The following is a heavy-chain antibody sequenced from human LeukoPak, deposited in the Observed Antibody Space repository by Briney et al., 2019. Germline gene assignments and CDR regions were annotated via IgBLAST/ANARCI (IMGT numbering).Heavy chain of an antibody. CDR1: GGSFSSYA. CDR2: IIPIFGTA. CDR3: ARGFVLRFLEWSHPPDYYYMDV. D-gene: IGHD3-3*01. V-gene: IGHV1-69*05. Sequence: SVKVSCKASGGSFSSYAISWVRQAPGQGLEWMGGIIPIFGTANYAQKFQGRVTITTDESTSTAYMELSSLRSEDTAVYYCARGFVLRFLEWSHPPDYYYMDVWGKGTTVTVSS. J-gene: IGHJ6*03.